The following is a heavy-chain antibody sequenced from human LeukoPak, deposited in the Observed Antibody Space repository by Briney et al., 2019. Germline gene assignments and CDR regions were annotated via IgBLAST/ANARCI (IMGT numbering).Heavy chain of an antibody. J-gene: IGHJ4*02. CDR3: ARELSGGYSYGGSFDY. D-gene: IGHD5-18*01. V-gene: IGHV1-46*01. CDR1: GYTFTSYY. CDR2: INPSGGST. Sequence: ASVQVSCKASGYTFTSYYMHWLRQAPGQGFEWTGIINPSGGSTSYAQKFQGRVTMTRDTSTSTVYMELSSLRSEDTAVYYCARELSGGYSYGGSFDYWGQGTLVTVSS.